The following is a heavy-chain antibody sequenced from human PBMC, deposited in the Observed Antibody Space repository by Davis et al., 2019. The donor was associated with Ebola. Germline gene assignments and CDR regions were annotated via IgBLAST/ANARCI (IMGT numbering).Heavy chain of an antibody. CDR3: ARDKYYDSSGYYNPLDY. V-gene: IGHV3-21*01. Sequence: GESLKISCAASGFTFSSYSMNWVRQAPGKGLEWVSSISSSSSYIYYADSVKGRFTISRDNAKNSLYLQMNSLRAEDTAVYYCARDKYYDSSGYYNPLDYWGQGTLVTVSS. D-gene: IGHD3-22*01. CDR2: ISSSSSYI. J-gene: IGHJ4*02. CDR1: GFTFSSYS.